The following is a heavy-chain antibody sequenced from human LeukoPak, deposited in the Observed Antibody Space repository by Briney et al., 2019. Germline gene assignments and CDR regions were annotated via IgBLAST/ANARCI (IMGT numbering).Heavy chain of an antibody. CDR3: ARDVRVVVPAAMLFHYYYMDV. V-gene: IGHV3-53*01. D-gene: IGHD2-2*01. CDR2: IYSGGTT. J-gene: IGHJ6*03. Sequence: GGSLRLSCAVSGFTVSGNYMSWVRQAPGKGLEWVSLIYSGGTTYYADSVKGRFTISRDNAKNSLYLQMNSLRAEDTAVYYCARDVRVVVPAAMLFHYYYMDVWGKGTTVTISS. CDR1: GFTVSGNY.